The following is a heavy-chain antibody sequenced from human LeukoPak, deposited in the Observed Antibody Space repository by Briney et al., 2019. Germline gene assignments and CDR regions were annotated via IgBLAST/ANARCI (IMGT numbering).Heavy chain of an antibody. CDR2: ISWNSGSI. CDR1: GFTFDDYA. CDR3: AKGHGSGSVIKNNWFDP. D-gene: IGHD3-10*01. V-gene: IGHV3-9*01. Sequence: GGSLRLFCAASGFTFDDYAMHWVRQAPGKGLEGVSGISWNSGSIGYADSVEGRFTISRDNAKNSLHLQMNSLRAEDTALYYCAKGHGSGSVIKNNWFDPWGQGTLVTVSS. J-gene: IGHJ5*02.